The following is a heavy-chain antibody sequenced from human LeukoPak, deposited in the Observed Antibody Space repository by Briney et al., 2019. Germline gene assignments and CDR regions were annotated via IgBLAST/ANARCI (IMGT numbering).Heavy chain of an antibody. CDR1: GYTFTGYY. V-gene: IGHV1-2*02. CDR3: AREDPVVPAAVDAFDI. D-gene: IGHD2-2*01. J-gene: IGHJ3*02. Sequence: ASVKVSCKASGYTFTGYYMHWVRQAPGQGLEWMGWINPNSGGTNYAQKFQGRVTMTRDTSISTAYIELSRLRSDDTAVYYCAREDPVVPAAVDAFDIWGQGTMVTVSS. CDR2: INPNSGGT.